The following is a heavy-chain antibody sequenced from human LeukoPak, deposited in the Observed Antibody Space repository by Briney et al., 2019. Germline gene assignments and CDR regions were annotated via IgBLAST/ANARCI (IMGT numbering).Heavy chain of an antibody. CDR2: IYYSGIT. Sequence: SETLSLTCTVSGGSISSYYWSWIRQPPGKGLEWIGYIYYSGITNYNPSLKSRVAISVDTSKNQFSLKLSSVTAADTAVYYCARAGRWEGRPHAFDIWGQGTMVTVSS. V-gene: IGHV4-59*01. CDR3: ARAGRWEGRPHAFDI. CDR1: GGSISSYY. D-gene: IGHD1-26*01. J-gene: IGHJ3*02.